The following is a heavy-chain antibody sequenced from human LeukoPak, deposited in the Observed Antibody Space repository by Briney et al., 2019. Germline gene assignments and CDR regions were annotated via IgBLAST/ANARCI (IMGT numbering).Heavy chain of an antibody. V-gene: IGHV3-23*01. Sequence: GGSLGLSCGASGLTFSNFAMSWVRQAPGEGLEWVSSISGDGGNSYYANSVKGRFTISRDNSKNTLYLQLNSLRVDDTAIYYCAKYTRPNDGSIDCWGQGTLLTVSS. CDR2: ISGDGGNS. CDR3: AKYTRPNDGSIDC. CDR1: GLTFSNFA. J-gene: IGHJ4*02. D-gene: IGHD1-1*01.